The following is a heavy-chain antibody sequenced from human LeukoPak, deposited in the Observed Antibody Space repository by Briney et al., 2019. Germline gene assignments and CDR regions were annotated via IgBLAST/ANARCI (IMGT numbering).Heavy chain of an antibody. D-gene: IGHD3-10*01. CDR2: IKPGGIT. CDR3: VRGFSGVVGEY. V-gene: IGHV4-34*01. J-gene: IGHJ4*02. Sequence: PGGSLRLSCAASGFTFSSYSMNWVRQAPGKGREWIGEIKPGGITNYNPSLKSRVTISFATSKNQLSLKLISATAADTAMYYCVRGFSGVVGEYWGQGTLVTVSS. CDR1: GFTFSSYS.